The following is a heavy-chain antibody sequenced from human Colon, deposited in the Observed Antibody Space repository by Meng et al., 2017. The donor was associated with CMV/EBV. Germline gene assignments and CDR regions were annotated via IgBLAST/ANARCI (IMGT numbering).Heavy chain of an antibody. V-gene: IGHV3-43D*03. CDR3: VKGGADLKWLLFDS. CDR1: GFSLSNYG. D-gene: IGHD3-3*01. J-gene: IGHJ4*02. CDR2: IAWDGETS. Sequence: GESLKTSWAASGFSLSNYGMHWVRQAPGKGLEWVSVIAWDGETSYYADSVKGRFTISRDVIKPSLYLEMNNLRPEDTAFYYCVKGGADLKWLLFDSWGPGTLVTVSS.